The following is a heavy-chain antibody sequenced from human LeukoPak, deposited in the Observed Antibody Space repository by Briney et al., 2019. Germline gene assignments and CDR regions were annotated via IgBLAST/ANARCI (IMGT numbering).Heavy chain of an antibody. CDR1: GYTFTSYG. Sequence: GASVKVSCKASGYTFTSYGISWVRQAPGQGLEWMGWISAYNGNTNYAQKLQGRVTMTTDTSTSTAYMELRSLRSDDTAVYYCARGSPYDFWSGYYTGGYLDYWGQGTLVTVSS. CDR3: ARGSPYDFWSGYYTGGYLDY. J-gene: IGHJ4*02. D-gene: IGHD3-3*01. CDR2: ISAYNGNT. V-gene: IGHV1-18*01.